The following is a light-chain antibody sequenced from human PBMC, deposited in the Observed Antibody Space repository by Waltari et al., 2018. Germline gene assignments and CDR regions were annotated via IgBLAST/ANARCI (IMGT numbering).Light chain of an antibody. CDR1: SSNIGAGPD. V-gene: IGLV1-40*01. Sequence: QSVLTQPPSVSGAPGQRVTISCPGSSSNIGAGPDVHWSQVFPRAAPKLLIYGNSNRPSGVPDRFSGSKSGTSASLAITGLQAEDEADYYCQSYDSSLTSGVVFGGGTKVTVL. J-gene: IGLJ3*02. CDR3: QSYDSSLTSGVV. CDR2: GNS.